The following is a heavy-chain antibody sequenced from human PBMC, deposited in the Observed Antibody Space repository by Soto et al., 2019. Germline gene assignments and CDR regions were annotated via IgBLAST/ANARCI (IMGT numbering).Heavy chain of an antibody. D-gene: IGHD3-3*01. V-gene: IGHV5-51*01. CDR2: IYPGDSDT. CDR3: AREDENYDFWSCYYSY. J-gene: IGHJ4*02. CDR1: GYSFTSYW. Sequence: PGESLKISCKGSGYSFTSYWIGWVRQMPGKGLEWMGIIYPGDSDTRYSPSFQGQVTISADKSISTAYLQWSSLKASDTAMYYCAREDENYDFWSCYYSYWGQGTLVTVSS.